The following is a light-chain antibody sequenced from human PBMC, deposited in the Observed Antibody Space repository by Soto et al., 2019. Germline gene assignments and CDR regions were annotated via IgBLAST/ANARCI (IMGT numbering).Light chain of an antibody. Sequence: DIQMTQSPSTLSASVGDRVTITCRASQGIRSALGWYQQKPGKVPKLLIYAASTLQSGVPSRFSGSGSGTEFTLTISSLQPEDFATYYCQQLKSNLITFGQGTRLEIK. CDR2: AAS. V-gene: IGKV1-17*01. CDR3: QQLKSNLIT. J-gene: IGKJ5*01. CDR1: QGIRSA.